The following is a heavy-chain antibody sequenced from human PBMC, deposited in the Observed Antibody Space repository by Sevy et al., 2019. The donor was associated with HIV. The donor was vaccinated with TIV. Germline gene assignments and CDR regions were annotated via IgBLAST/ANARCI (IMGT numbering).Heavy chain of an antibody. Sequence: ASVKVSCKASGYTFTGYYIHWVRQAPGQGLEWMGWINPQTGGTYFAKKFQDRVTLTTATSINAVYMELSGLKFDDTAVFYCARMGDYFDTSGYYPLKYWGLGTLVTVSS. CDR1: GYTFTGYY. V-gene: IGHV1-2*02. CDR2: INPQTGGT. J-gene: IGHJ4*02. CDR3: ARMGDYFDTSGYYPLKY. D-gene: IGHD3-22*01.